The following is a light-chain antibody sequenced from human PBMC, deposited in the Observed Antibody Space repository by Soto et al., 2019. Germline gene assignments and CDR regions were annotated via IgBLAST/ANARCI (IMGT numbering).Light chain of an antibody. Sequence: EIVMKQSPATMSVSPGERATLSCSASKSVSSNLAWYQQKPGQAPRLLIYGVSTRATGTPARFSGSGSETEFTRTISSLQSEDFAVYYCQHYNKWPITFGQGTRLEIK. CDR1: KSVSSN. J-gene: IGKJ5*01. CDR3: QHYNKWPIT. V-gene: IGKV3-15*01. CDR2: GVS.